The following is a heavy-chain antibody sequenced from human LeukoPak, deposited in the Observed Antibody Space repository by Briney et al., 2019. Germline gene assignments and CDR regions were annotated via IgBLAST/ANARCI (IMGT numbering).Heavy chain of an antibody. CDR1: GYSFTSYW. CDR3: ARGDYYDSGDPALEFDY. J-gene: IGHJ4*02. V-gene: IGHV5-51*01. CDR2: IYPGDSDT. D-gene: IGHD3-22*01. Sequence: PGESLKISCKGSGYSFTSYWIGWVRQMPGKGLEWMGIIYPGDSDTRYSPSFQGQVTISADKSISTAYLQWSSLKASDTAMYYCARGDYYDSGDPALEFDYWGQGTLVTVSS.